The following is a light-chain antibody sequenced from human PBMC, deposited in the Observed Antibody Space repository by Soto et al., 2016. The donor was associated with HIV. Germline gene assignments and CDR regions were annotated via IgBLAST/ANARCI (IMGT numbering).Light chain of an antibody. J-gene: IGKJ1*01. CDR3: LQLNNFPRT. Sequence: DIQMTQSPSSLSASVGDIVTITCRASQDIGNDLGWYQQKPGQAPKRLIYGASSLESGVPSGFSGSRSATEFTLTISSLQPEDFATYYCLQLNNFPRTFGQGTKVEIQ. V-gene: IGKV1-17*01. CDR2: GAS. CDR1: QDIGND.